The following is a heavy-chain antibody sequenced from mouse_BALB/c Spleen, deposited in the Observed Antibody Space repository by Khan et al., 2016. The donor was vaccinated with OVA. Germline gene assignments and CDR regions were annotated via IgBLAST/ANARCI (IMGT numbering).Heavy chain of an antibody. CDR3: ARSATAYGYFDV. V-gene: IGHV1-7*01. J-gene: IGHJ1*01. D-gene: IGHD4-1*02. CDR1: GYTFTSYW. CDR2: INPSTGYT. Sequence: QVQLQQSGAELAKPGASVKMSCKASGYTFTSYWMHWVKQRPGQGLEWIGYINPSTGYTEYNQKFKDKATLTADKSSSTAYMQLSSLTSEDSAVYYCARSATAYGYFDVWGAGTTVTVSS.